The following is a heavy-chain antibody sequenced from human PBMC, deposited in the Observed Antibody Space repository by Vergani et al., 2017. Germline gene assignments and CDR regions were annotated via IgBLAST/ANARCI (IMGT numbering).Heavy chain of an antibody. Sequence: EVQLVESGGVVVQPGGSLRLSCAASGFTFDDYTMHWVRQAPGKGLEWVSLISWDGGSTYYADSVKGRFTISRDNSKNSLYLQMNSLRTEDTTLYYCANVGLLATDDAFDIWGQGTMVTVSS. CDR1: GFTFDDYT. J-gene: IGHJ3*02. CDR3: ANVGLLATDDAFDI. CDR2: ISWDGGST. V-gene: IGHV3-43*01. D-gene: IGHD4/OR15-4a*01.